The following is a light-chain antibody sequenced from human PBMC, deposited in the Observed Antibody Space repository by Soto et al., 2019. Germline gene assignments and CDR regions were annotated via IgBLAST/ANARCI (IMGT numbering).Light chain of an antibody. CDR2: DAS. CDR1: QSVSSY. CDR3: QQRSNFLT. Sequence: EIVLTQSPATLSLSPGERATLSCRASQSVSSYLAWYQQKPGQAPRLLIYDASNRATGIPARFSGSGSGTDFTLTISSLEPEDFAVYYCQQRSNFLTVGGGTKVDI. J-gene: IGKJ4*01. V-gene: IGKV3-11*01.